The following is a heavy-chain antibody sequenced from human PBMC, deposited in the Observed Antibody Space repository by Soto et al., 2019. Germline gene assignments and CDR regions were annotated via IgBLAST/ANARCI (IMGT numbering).Heavy chain of an antibody. J-gene: IGHJ6*01. V-gene: IGHV1-8*01. CDR2: MNPNSGNT. CDR1: GHTFTSYD. D-gene: IGHD3-10*01. Sequence: ASVKVSCKASGHTFTSYDINWVRQATGQGLEWMGWMNPNSGNTGYAQKFQGRVTMTRNTSISTAYMALSSLRSEDTAVYYCARLTITMVRGVTTHNYYYYGMEVWGQRTTGSVSS. CDR3: ARLTITMVRGVTTHNYYYYGMEV.